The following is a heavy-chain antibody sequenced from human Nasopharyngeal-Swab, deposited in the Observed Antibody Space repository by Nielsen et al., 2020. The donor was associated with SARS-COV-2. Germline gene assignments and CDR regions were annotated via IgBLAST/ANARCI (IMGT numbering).Heavy chain of an antibody. V-gene: IGHV3-53*01. CDR1: GFTVTYNY. Sequence: GESLKISCAASGFTVTYNYMSWVRQAPGKGLEWVSLISTGSTTSYADSVKGRFTISRDISKNTLYLQMNSLRAEDTAVYYCARGRGFDGYYYMDVWGKGTTVTVSS. D-gene: IGHD3-10*01. CDR2: ISTGSTT. J-gene: IGHJ6*03. CDR3: ARGRGFDGYYYMDV.